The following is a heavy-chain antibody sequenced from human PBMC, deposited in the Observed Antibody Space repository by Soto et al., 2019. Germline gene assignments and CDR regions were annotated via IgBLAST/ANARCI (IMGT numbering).Heavy chain of an antibody. Sequence: ASVKVSFKASGYTFTSYGISWVRQAPGQGLEWMGWISAYNGNTNYAQKLQGRVTMTTDTSTSTAYMELRSLRSDDTAVYYCATERSRGRTFNILTGYYPGLYYYDGMDVWGQGTTVTVSS. CDR1: GYTFTSYG. CDR2: ISAYNGNT. V-gene: IGHV1-18*01. CDR3: ATERSRGRTFNILTGYYPGLYYYDGMDV. D-gene: IGHD3-9*01. J-gene: IGHJ6*02.